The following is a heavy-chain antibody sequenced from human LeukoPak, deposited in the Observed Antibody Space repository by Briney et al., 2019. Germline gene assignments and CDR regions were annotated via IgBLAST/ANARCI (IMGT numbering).Heavy chain of an antibody. CDR2: ISYSGTT. J-gene: IGHJ4*02. CDR1: GVSITSTY. CDR3: ARGREAAGQRLFDY. D-gene: IGHD6-13*01. V-gene: IGHV4-59*01. Sequence: SETLSLTCSVSGVSITSTYWIWIRQPPGKGLEWIGYISYSGTTIYNPSLRGRVTISVDTSKNQFSLKLSSVTAADTAVYYCARGREAAGQRLFDYWGQGTLVTVSS.